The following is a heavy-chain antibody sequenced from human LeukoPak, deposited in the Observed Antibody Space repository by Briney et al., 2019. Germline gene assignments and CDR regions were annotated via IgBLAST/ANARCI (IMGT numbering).Heavy chain of an antibody. J-gene: IGHJ4*02. V-gene: IGHV4-30-2*01. CDR3: ARAYYGSGSSYYFDY. CDR1: GGSISSGGYS. CDR2: IYHSGST. Sequence: KSSETLSLTCTVSGGSISSGGYSWSWIRQPPGKGLEWIGYIYHSGSTYYNPSLKSRVTISVDRSKNQFSLKLSSVTAADTAVYYCARAYYGSGSSYYFDYWGQGTLVTDSS. D-gene: IGHD3-10*01.